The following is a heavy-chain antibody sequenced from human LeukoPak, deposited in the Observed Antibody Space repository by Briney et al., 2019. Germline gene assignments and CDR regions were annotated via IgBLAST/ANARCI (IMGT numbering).Heavy chain of an antibody. Sequence: APVKVSCKASGYTFTNYGINWVRQAPGQGLEWMGWINAYNGNTNYAQKLQGRVTMTTDTSTSTAYMELRSLRSDDTAVYYCARAKYQLHYFDYWGQGTLVTVSS. V-gene: IGHV1-18*01. CDR3: ARAKYQLHYFDY. CDR1: GYTFTNYG. D-gene: IGHD2-2*01. J-gene: IGHJ4*02. CDR2: INAYNGNT.